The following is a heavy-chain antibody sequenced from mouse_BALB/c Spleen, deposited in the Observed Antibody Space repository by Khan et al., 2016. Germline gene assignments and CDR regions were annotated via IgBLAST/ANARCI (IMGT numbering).Heavy chain of an antibody. J-gene: IGHJ3*01. CDR3: ARHDYAY. Sequence: EVELVESGGGLVKPGGSLKLSCAASEFAFSSDDMSWVRQTPEKRLEWVATISSGGSYTYYPDSVKGRFTISRDNARNTLYLQMSSLRSEDTALYYCARHDYAYWGQGTLVTVSA. V-gene: IGHV5-9*02. CDR1: EFAFSSDD. D-gene: IGHD2-4*01. CDR2: ISSGGSYT.